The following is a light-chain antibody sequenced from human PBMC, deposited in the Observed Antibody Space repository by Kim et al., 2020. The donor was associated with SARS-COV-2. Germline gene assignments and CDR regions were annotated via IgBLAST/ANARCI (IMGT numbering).Light chain of an antibody. CDR1: QSISSY. CDR3: QQRSKWPRT. J-gene: IGKJ2*01. CDR2: EAS. V-gene: IGKV3-11*01. Sequence: EIVLTQSPATLSLSPGERVTLSCRASQSISSYLAWYQQKPGQAPRLLIYEASNRATGIPVRFSGSGSGTDFTLTISSLEPEDFAVYYCQQRSKWPRTFGEWTKLVIK.